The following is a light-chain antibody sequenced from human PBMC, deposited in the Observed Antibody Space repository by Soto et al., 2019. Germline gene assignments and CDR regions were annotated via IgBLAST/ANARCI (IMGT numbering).Light chain of an antibody. CDR3: CSYGGMYVGL. CDR2: DVS. Sequence: QSVLTQPRSVAGCPGQSVTISCTGTSSDVGSYNYVSWYQRHPGKGPKLLIHDVSQRPSGVPDRFSGSKSGNTASLTISGLQAEDEGDYYCCSYGGMYVGLFGGGTKVTVL. J-gene: IGLJ3*02. V-gene: IGLV2-11*01. CDR1: SSDVGSYNY.